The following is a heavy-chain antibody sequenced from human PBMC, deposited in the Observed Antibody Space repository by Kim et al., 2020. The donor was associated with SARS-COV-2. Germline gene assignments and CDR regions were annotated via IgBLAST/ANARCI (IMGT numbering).Heavy chain of an antibody. CDR2: SN. V-gene: IGHV6-1*01. CDR3: ARGRDRSMDV. D-gene: IGHD3-10*01. J-gene: IGHJ6*02. Sequence: SNDYAEAVKSRITVTPDTSKNQFSLQLNSVTPEDTAVYYCARGRDRSMDVWGQGTTVTVSS.